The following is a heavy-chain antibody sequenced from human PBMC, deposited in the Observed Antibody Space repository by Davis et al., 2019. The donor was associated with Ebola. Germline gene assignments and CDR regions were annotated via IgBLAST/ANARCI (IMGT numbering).Heavy chain of an antibody. CDR1: GFTFSSYA. Sequence: PGGSLRLSCAASGFTFSSYAMHWVRQAPGTGLEWVAVISYDGSNKYYADSVKGRFTISRDNSKNTLYLKMNSLRAEDTAVYYCARSIAAAGTDYWGQGTLVTVSS. CDR2: ISYDGSNK. CDR3: ARSIAAAGTDY. J-gene: IGHJ4*02. D-gene: IGHD6-13*01. V-gene: IGHV3-30-3*01.